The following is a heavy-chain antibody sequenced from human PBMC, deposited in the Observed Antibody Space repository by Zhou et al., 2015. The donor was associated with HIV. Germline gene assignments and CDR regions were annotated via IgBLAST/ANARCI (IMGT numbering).Heavy chain of an antibody. CDR3: ARDLHSGLDV. V-gene: IGHV3-48*04. Sequence: EVQLVESGGGVVQPGRSLRLSCAASGFTFSSYGMNWIRQTPGKGLEWVAYISGSGHSIKYSDSVRGRFTISRDNAKKTLYLQISGLGADDTGVYYCARDLHSGLDVWGQGTTVTVSS. CDR2: ISGSGHSI. J-gene: IGHJ6*02. CDR1: GFTFSSYG.